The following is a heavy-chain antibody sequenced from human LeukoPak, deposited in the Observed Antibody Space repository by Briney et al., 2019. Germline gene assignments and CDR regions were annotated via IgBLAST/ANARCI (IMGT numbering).Heavy chain of an antibody. CDR3: ASGCSRTSCYTATYLSWLDP. V-gene: IGHV1-46*03. CDR1: GYTFTSYY. J-gene: IGHJ5*02. D-gene: IGHD2-2*02. CDR2: INPSGGST. Sequence: ASVKVSCKASGYTFTSYYMHWVRQAPGQGLEWMGIINPSGGSTSYAQKFQGRVTMTRDTSTSTVYMELSSLRSEDTAVYYCASGCSRTSCYTATYLSWLDPWGQGTLVTVSS.